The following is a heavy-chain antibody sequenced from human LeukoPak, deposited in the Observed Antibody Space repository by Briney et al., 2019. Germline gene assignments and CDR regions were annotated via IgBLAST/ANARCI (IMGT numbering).Heavy chain of an antibody. CDR2: ISGSADRT. J-gene: IGHJ4*02. CDR1: GFTFSSYA. D-gene: IGHD3-10*01. V-gene: IGHV3-23*01. CDR3: VKESPYGSGSPNYYFHY. Sequence: QPGGSLRLSCAASGFTFSSYAMSWVRQAPGKGLEWVSAISGSADRTYYADSVKGRFTISRDNSKNTLYLQMNSLRPEDTAIYYCVKESPYGSGSPNYYFHYWGQGTLVTVSS.